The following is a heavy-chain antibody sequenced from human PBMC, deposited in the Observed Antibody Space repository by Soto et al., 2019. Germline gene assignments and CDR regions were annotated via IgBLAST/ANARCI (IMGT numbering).Heavy chain of an antibody. CDR1: GGSISRYY. V-gene: IGHV4-59*01. D-gene: IGHD6-13*01. CDR2: IYYSGST. J-gene: IGHJ4*02. CDR3: ARGGAAGIGY. Sequence: SETLSLTCTVSGGSISRYYWSWIRQPPGKGLEWIGYIYYSGSTNYNPSLKSRVTISVDTSKNQFSLKLSSVTAADTAVYYCARGGAAGIGYWGQGTLVTVSS.